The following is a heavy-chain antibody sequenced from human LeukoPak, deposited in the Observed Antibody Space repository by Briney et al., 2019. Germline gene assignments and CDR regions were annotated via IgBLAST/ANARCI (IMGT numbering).Heavy chain of an antibody. Sequence: GASVKVSCKASGYTFTSYGISWVRQAPGHGLEWMGWISAYNGNTNYAQKLQGRVTMTTDTSTSTAYMELRSLRSDDTAVYYCARVGDCSSTSCYIYYYYYYMDVWGKGTTVTVSS. CDR3: ARVGDCSSTSCYIYYYYYYMDV. D-gene: IGHD2-2*02. J-gene: IGHJ6*03. CDR2: ISAYNGNT. V-gene: IGHV1-18*01. CDR1: GYTFTSYG.